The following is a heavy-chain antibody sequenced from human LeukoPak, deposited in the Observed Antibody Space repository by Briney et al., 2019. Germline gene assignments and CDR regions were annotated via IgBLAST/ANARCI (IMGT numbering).Heavy chain of an antibody. CDR3: ARRGKEWLRLSYYYCMDV. V-gene: IGHV4-59*08. CDR1: GGSISSYY. J-gene: IGHJ6*03. Sequence: SETLSLTCTVSGGSISSYYWSWIRQPPGKGLEWIGYIYYSGSTNYNPSLKSRVTISVDTSKNQFSLKLSSVTAADTAVYYCARRGKEWLRLSYYYCMDVWGKGTTVTVSS. CDR2: IYYSGST. D-gene: IGHD5-12*01.